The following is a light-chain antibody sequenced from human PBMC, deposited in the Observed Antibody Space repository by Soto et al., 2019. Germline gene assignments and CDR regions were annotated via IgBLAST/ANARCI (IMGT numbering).Light chain of an antibody. CDR1: QSISSW. V-gene: IGKV1-5*01. CDR3: QQYNSYQT. CDR2: DAS. Sequence: DFQVTQAPSSLSASVGAPVTITCRASQSISSWLAWYQQKPGKAPKLLIYDASSLESGVPSRFSGSGSGTEFTLTISSLQPDDFATYYCQQYNSYQTFGQGTKVDIK. J-gene: IGKJ1*01.